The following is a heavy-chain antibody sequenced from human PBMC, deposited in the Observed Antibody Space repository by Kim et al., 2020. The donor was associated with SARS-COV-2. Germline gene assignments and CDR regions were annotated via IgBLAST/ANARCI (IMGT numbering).Heavy chain of an antibody. CDR2: ISYDGSNK. CDR3: ARDILTGYYVDY. Sequence: GGSLRLSCAASGFTFSSYAMHWVRQAPGKGLEWVAVISYDGSNKYYADSVKGRFTISRDNSKNTLYLQMNSLRAEDTAVYYCARDILTGYYVDYWGQGTLVTVSS. D-gene: IGHD3-9*01. CDR1: GFTFSSYA. J-gene: IGHJ4*02. V-gene: IGHV3-30-3*01.